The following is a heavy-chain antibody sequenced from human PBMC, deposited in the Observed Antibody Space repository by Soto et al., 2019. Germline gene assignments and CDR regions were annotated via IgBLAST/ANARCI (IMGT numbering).Heavy chain of an antibody. CDR3: ARSEDYYDSSGYRDAFDI. CDR1: GGTFSSYA. Sequence: GASVKVSCKASGGTFSSYAISWVRQAPGQGLEWMGGIIPIFGTANYAQKFQGRVTITADESTSTAYMELRSLRSDDTAVYYCARSEDYYDSSGYRDAFDIWGQGTMVTVSS. V-gene: IGHV1-69*13. D-gene: IGHD3-22*01. J-gene: IGHJ3*02. CDR2: IIPIFGTA.